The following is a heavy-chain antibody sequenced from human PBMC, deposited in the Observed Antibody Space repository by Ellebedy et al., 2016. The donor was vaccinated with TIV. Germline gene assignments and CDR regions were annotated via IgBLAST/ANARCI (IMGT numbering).Heavy chain of an antibody. CDR3: ATVDY. V-gene: IGHV1-46*04. CDR2: INPSGGST. J-gene: IGHJ4*02. CDR1: GYTFSSFF. Sequence: AASVKVSCKASGYTFSSFFMHWVRQAPGQGLEWMGIINPSGGSTTYTQKLQGRVTMTRDTSTRTVYMELSSLRSEDTAVYYCATVDYWGQGTLVTVSS.